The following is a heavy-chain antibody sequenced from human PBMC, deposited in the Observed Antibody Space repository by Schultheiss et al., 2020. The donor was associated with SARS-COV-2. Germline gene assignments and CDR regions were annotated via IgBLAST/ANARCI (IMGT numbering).Heavy chain of an antibody. D-gene: IGHD4-23*01. V-gene: IGHV4-31*02. Sequence: SWVRQHPGKGLEWIGYIYYSGSTYYNPSLKSRVTISVDTSKNQFSLKLSSVTAADTAVYYCARDRDYGGNSGVSSYYYYGMDVWGQGTTVTVSS. CDR3: ARDRDYGGNSGVSSYYYYGMDV. CDR2: IYYSGST. J-gene: IGHJ6*02.